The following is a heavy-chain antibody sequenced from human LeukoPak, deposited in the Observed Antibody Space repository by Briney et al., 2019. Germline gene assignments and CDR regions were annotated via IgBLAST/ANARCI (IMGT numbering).Heavy chain of an antibody. J-gene: IGHJ4*02. D-gene: IGHD6-13*01. CDR3: ARQRGGSSWTWQQLPPRYFDY. CDR1: GGSISSSSYY. V-gene: IGHV4-39*01. Sequence: SETLSLTCTVSGGSISSSSYYWGWIRQPPGKGLEWIGSIYYSGSTYYNPSLKSRVTISVDTSKNQFSLKLSSVTAADTAVYYRARQRGGSSWTWQQLPPRYFDYWGQGTLVTVSS. CDR2: IYYSGST.